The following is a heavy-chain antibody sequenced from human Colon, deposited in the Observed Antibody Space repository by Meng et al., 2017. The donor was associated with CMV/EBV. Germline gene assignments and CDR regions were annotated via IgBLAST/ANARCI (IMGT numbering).Heavy chain of an antibody. V-gene: IGHV3-49*04. CDR1: GFTLGDYC. D-gene: IGHD1-1*01. CDR2: RRGKADGGTP. CDR3: AKGRGTRSVTGTTGDFFHDYAMDV. J-gene: IGHJ6*02. Sequence: GGSLRLSCTASGFTLGDYCFTCVRQAPGKGLEWVGLRRGKADGGTPEDAAAVKGRCTMSRDGANSIAYLQMNSLKTEDTAVYYCAKGRGTRSVTGTTGDFFHDYAMDVWGQGTTVTVSS.